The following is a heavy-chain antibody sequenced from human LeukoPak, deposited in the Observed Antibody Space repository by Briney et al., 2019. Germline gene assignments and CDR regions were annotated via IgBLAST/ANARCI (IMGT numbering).Heavy chain of an antibody. J-gene: IGHJ2*01. CDR3: ARSLVATIEIYWYFDL. V-gene: IGHV1-18*04. CDR1: GYTFTSYG. D-gene: IGHD5-12*01. CDR2: ISAYNGNT. Sequence: EASVKVSCKASGYTFTSYGISWVRQAPGQGLEWMGWISAYNGNTNYAQKLQGRVTMTTDKSTSTAYMELSSLRSEDTAVYYCARSLVATIEIYWYFDLWGRGTLVTVSS.